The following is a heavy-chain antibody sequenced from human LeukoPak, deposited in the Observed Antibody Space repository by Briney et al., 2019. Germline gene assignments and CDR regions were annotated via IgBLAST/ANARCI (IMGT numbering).Heavy chain of an antibody. CDR2: IGTAGDP. J-gene: IGHJ4*02. D-gene: IGHD3-9*01. V-gene: IGHV3-13*05. CDR3: ARGAPSTVLRYFDWPLDY. CDR1: GFTFSSYD. Sequence: GCSPRLSCSASGFTFSSYDMHWVRQATAKGLEWVSAIGTAGDPYYPGSVKGRFTISRENAKNSLYLQMNSLRAGDTAVYYCARGAPSTVLRYFDWPLDYWGQGTLVTVSS.